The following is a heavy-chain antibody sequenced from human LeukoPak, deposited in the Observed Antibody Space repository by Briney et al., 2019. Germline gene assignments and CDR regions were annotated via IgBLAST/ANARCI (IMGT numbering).Heavy chain of an antibody. CDR3: ATGYYGSSTDY. CDR2: FDPEDGET. Sequence: GASVTVSFTFSGYTLTELSMHWVRQAPGKGLEWMGGFDPEDGETIYAQKFQGRVTLTEDTSTDTAYMELSSLRSEDPAVYYCATGYYGSSTDYWGQGTLVTVSS. D-gene: IGHD3-10*01. V-gene: IGHV1-24*01. J-gene: IGHJ4*02. CDR1: GYTLTELS.